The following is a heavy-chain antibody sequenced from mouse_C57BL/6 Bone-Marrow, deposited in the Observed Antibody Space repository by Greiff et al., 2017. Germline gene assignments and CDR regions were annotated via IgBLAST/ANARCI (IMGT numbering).Heavy chain of an antibody. Sequence: EVMLVESGAELVRPGASVKLSCTASGFNIKDDYMHWVKQRPEQGLEWIGWIDPENGDPEYASKFQGKATITADTSSNTAYLQLSSLTSEDTAVYYCTTTGYLFAYWGQGTLVTVSA. V-gene: IGHV14-4*01. CDR2: IDPENGDP. CDR3: TTTGYLFAY. D-gene: IGHD2-2*01. CDR1: GFNIKDDY. J-gene: IGHJ3*01.